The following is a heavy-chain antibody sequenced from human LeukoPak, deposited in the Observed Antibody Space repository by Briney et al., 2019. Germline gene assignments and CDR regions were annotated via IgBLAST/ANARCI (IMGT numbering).Heavy chain of an antibody. CDR1: GGSISSSSYY. J-gene: IGHJ6*03. Sequence: SETLSLTCTVSGGSISSSSYYWGWIRQPPGKGLEWIGSIYYSGSTYYNPSLKSRVTISVDTSKNQFSLKLSSVTAADTAVYYCARDTSSSSWYGSYYYMDVWGKGTTVTVSS. CDR3: ARDTSSSSWYGSYYYMDV. CDR2: IYYSGST. V-gene: IGHV4-39*07. D-gene: IGHD6-13*01.